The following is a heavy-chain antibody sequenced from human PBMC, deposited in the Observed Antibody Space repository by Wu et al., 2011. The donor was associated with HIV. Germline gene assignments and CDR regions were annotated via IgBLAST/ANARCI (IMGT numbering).Heavy chain of an antibody. CDR3: ARDRVTAMVTHWYFDL. CDR1: GGTFSSYA. J-gene: IGHJ2*01. V-gene: IGHV1-69*06. Sequence: QVQLVQSGAEVKKPGSSVKVSCKASGGTFSSYAISWVRQAPGQGLEWMGRIIPIFGTANYAQKFQGRVTITADKSTSTAYMELSSLRSEDTAVYYCARDRVTAMVTHWYFDLWGRGTLVTVSS. CDR2: IIPIFGTA. D-gene: IGHD5-18*01.